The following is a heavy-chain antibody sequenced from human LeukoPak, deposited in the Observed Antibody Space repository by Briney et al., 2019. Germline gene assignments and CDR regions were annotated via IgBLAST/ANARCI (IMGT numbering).Heavy chain of an antibody. D-gene: IGHD2-15*01. CDR3: IASGRTFDY. CDR1: GFTVSSNY. Sequence: PGGSLRLSCAASGFTVSSNYMYWVRQAPGKGLEWVSVIYSGGSTYYADSVKGRSTISRHNSKNTLYLQMNSLRAEDTYVYYCIASGRTFDYWGQGTLVTVSS. J-gene: IGHJ4*02. CDR2: IYSGGST. V-gene: IGHV3-53*01.